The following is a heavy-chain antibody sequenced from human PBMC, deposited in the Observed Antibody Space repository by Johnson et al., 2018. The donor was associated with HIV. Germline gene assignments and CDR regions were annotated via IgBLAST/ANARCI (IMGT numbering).Heavy chain of an antibody. CDR1: GFTFSSYA. Sequence: QVQLVESGGGVVQPGRSLRLSCAASGFTFSSYAMHWVRQAPGKGLEWVAVISYDGSNKYYADYVKGRFTISRDNSKNTLYLQMNSLRAEDTAVYYCAKSDCSGGSCYSVWRHAFDIWGQGTMVTVSS. CDR3: AKSDCSGGSCYSVWRHAFDI. V-gene: IGHV3-30-3*02. CDR2: ISYDGSNK. J-gene: IGHJ3*02. D-gene: IGHD2-15*01.